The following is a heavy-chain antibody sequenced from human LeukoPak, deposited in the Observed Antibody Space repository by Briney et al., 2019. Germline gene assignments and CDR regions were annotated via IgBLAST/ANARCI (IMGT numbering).Heavy chain of an antibody. CDR3: ARDRYYDSSDVDY. D-gene: IGHD3-22*01. CDR1: GFTFSSYS. J-gene: IGHJ4*02. Sequence: GGSLRLSCAASGFTFSSYSMNWVRQAPGKGLEWVSSVSSSSSYIYYADSVKGRFTISRDNAKNSLYLQMNSLRAEDTAVYYCARDRYYDSSDVDYWGQGTPVTVSS. CDR2: VSSSSSYI. V-gene: IGHV3-21*01.